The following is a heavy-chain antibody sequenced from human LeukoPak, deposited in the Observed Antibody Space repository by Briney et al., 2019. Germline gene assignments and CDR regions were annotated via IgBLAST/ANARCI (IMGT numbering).Heavy chain of an antibody. CDR3: ARETVPAATTNWFDP. V-gene: IGHV4-30-4*08. CDR1: GGSISSGDYY. D-gene: IGHD2-2*01. Sequence: SQTLSLTCTVSGGSISSGDYYWRWIRQPPGKGLEWIGYIYYSGSTYYNPSPKSRVTISVDTSKNQFSLKLSSVTAADTAVYYCARETVPAATTNWFDPWGQGTLVTVSS. J-gene: IGHJ5*02. CDR2: IYYSGST.